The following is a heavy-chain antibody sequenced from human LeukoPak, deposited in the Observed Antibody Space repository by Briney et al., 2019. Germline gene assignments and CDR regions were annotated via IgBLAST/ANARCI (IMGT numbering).Heavy chain of an antibody. CDR1: GYTLTELS. V-gene: IGHV1-24*01. Sequence: ASVKVSCKVSGYTLTELSMHWVRQAPGKGLEWMGGFDPEDGETIYAQKFQGRVTMTEDTSTDTAYMELSSLRSEDTAVYYCASQRLRRDWFDPWGQGTLVTVSS. CDR3: ASQRLRRDWFDP. CDR2: FDPEDGET. D-gene: IGHD4-17*01. J-gene: IGHJ5*02.